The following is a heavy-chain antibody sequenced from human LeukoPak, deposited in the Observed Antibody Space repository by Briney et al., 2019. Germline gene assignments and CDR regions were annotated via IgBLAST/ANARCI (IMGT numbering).Heavy chain of an antibody. Sequence: SETLSLTCAVYGGSFSGYYWSWIRQHPGKGLEWTGYISYSGSTYYNPSLKSRVTISLDTSKNQFSLRLSSVSTADTAVYFCTVGPHHYFDSWGQGTLVTVSS. CDR1: GGSFSGYY. D-gene: IGHD4-11*01. CDR2: ISYSGST. V-gene: IGHV4-31*11. CDR3: TVGPHHYFDS. J-gene: IGHJ4*02.